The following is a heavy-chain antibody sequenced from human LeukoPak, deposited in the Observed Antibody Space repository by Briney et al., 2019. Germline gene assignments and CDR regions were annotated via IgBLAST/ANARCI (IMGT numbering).Heavy chain of an antibody. V-gene: IGHV4-30-2*01. CDR3: ARGPGGRGWFDP. J-gene: IGHJ5*02. CDR1: GGSISSGGYY. D-gene: IGHD2-15*01. Sequence: PSETLSLTCTVSGGSISSGGYYWSWIRQPPGKGLEWIGYIYHSGSTYYNPSLKSRVTISVDRSKNQFSLKLSSVTAADTAVYYCARGPGGRGWFDPWGQGTLVTVSS. CDR2: IYHSGST.